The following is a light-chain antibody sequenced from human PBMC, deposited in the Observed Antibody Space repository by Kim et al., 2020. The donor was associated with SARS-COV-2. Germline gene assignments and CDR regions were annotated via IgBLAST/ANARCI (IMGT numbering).Light chain of an antibody. CDR3: QQRSNWPT. J-gene: IGKJ1*01. CDR2: DAS. CDR1: QSVSSY. V-gene: IGKV3-11*01. Sequence: SLSPGERAPLSYRASQSVSSYLAWYQQKPGQAPRLLIYDASNRATGIPARFSGSGSGTDFTLTISSLEPEDFAVYYCQQRSNWPTFGQGTKVDIK.